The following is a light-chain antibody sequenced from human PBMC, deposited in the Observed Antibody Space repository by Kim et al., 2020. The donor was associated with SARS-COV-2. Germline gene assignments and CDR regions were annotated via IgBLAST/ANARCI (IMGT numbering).Light chain of an antibody. V-gene: IGLV6-57*01. Sequence: GKTVIIPCTRSSGSISSDFVHWFQQRPGTSPTTVIYEDHVRPSGFPDRFSGFVDSSSNTASLTISGLKSEDEADYYCQSYHDNAWVFGGGTQLTVL. J-gene: IGLJ3*02. CDR2: EDH. CDR3: QSYHDNAWV. CDR1: SGSISSDF.